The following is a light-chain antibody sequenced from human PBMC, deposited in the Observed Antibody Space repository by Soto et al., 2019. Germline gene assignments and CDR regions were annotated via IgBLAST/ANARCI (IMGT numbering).Light chain of an antibody. CDR2: GAS. CDR3: QQYGSSPRT. CDR1: QTVSSNY. J-gene: IGKJ1*01. Sequence: IVLKQSPGTLSLSPGEGATLSCWASQTVSSNYLAWYQQRPGQAPRLIIYGASSSATGIPDRFSGSGSGTDFTLTISRLEPEDFTVYYCQQYGSSPRTFGQGTNVDI. V-gene: IGKV3-20*01.